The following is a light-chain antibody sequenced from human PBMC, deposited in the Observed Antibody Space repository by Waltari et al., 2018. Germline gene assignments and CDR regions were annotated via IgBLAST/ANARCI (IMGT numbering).Light chain of an antibody. CDR3: QHYVNIPVT. Sequence: EIVFTLSPGTLSLSPGERATLSCRASQSVGRSLAWYQQKPGQAPRLRIYDTAIRATGAPGRFSGSGSGTDFSLAISSLEPEDFAVYFCQHYVNIPVTFGQGTKVEI. J-gene: IGKJ1*01. CDR1: QSVGRS. CDR2: DTA. V-gene: IGKV3-20*01.